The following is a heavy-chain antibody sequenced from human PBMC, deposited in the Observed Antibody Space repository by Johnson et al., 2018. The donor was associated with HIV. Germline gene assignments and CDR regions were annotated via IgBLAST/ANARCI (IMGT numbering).Heavy chain of an antibody. D-gene: IGHD3-22*01. J-gene: IGHJ3*02. Sequence: VQLVESGGGLVQPGGSLRLSCGASGFTFNDHWMQWVRQVPGQGLEWVSGINWNGGSTSYAGSVKGRFTISRDNAKNSLYLQMNSLRAEDTALYYCARVVQYYDSSGYSTRGGDGLDIWGQGTVVTVSS. CDR2: INWNGGST. CDR3: ARVVQYYDSSGYSTRGGDGLDI. CDR1: GFTFNDHW. V-gene: IGHV3-20*04.